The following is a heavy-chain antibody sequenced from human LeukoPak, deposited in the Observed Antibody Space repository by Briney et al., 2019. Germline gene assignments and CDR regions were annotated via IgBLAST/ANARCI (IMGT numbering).Heavy chain of an antibody. V-gene: IGHV1-69*13. D-gene: IGHD2-15*01. CDR3: ASPGGSPIVVVVAATRGYYYGMDV. J-gene: IGHJ6*02. CDR1: GCTFSSYA. CDR2: IIPIFGTA. Sequence: SVKVSCKASGCTFSSYAISWVRQAPGQGLEWMGGIIPIFGTANYAQKFQGRVTITADESTSTAYMELSSLRSEDTAVYYCASPGGSPIVVVVAATRGYYYGMDVWGQGTTVTVSS.